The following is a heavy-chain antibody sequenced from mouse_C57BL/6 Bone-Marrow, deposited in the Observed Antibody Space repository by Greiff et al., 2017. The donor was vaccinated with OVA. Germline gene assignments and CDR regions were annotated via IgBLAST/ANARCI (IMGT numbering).Heavy chain of an antibody. CDR3: ARRVYYFDY. V-gene: IGHV5-6*02. Sequence: DVKLVESGGDLVKPGGSLKLSCAASGFTFSSYGMSWVRQTPDKRLEWVATISSGGSYTYYPDSVKGRFTISRDNAKNTLYLQMSSLKSEDTAMYYCARRVYYFDYGGQGTTLTVSS. CDR1: GFTFSSYG. J-gene: IGHJ2*01. CDR2: ISSGGSYT.